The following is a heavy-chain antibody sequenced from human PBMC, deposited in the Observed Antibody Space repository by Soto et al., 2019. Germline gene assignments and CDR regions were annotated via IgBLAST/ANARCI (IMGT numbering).Heavy chain of an antibody. Sequence: QVQLVESGGGVVQPGRSLRLSCAASGFTFTNYGMHWFRQAPGKGLEWVAGIWYDGSNKYYADSVKGRFTISKDNSQNTLYLQMNNLRAEDTAMYYCTRDPYGGSRYYFDSWGQGTLVTVSS. J-gene: IGHJ4*02. CDR2: IWYDGSNK. D-gene: IGHD1-26*01. CDR3: TRDPYGGSRYYFDS. V-gene: IGHV3-33*01. CDR1: GFTFTNYG.